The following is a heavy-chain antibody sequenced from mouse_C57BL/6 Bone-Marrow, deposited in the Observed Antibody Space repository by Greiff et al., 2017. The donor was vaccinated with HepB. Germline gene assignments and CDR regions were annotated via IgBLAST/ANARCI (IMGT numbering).Heavy chain of an antibody. CDR2: ISSGGDYI. V-gene: IGHV5-9-1*02. D-gene: IGHD2-5*01. Sequence: EVMLVESGEGLVKPGGSLKLSCAASGFTFSSYAMSWVRPTPETRLEWVAYISSGGDYIYYADTVKGRFTISRDNARNTLYLQMSSLKSEDTAMYYCTRTYYSNPAWFAYWGQGTLVTVSA. CDR3: TRTYYSNPAWFAY. J-gene: IGHJ3*01. CDR1: GFTFSSYA.